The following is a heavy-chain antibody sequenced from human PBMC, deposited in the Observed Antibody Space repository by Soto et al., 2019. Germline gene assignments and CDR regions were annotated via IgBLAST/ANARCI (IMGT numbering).Heavy chain of an antibody. D-gene: IGHD5-12*01. CDR3: ARDGGGYNTGWFDP. CDR1: GYTFTGHY. Sequence: QVQVVQSGAEVKKPGASVKVSCKASGYTFTGHYIHWVRQAPGQGLEWVGWIAPNSGGTSYAQNFHGRVTITRNTSISTAYMELNRLTSDDTAVYYCARDGGGYNTGWFDPWGQGTLVTVSS. CDR2: IAPNSGGT. J-gene: IGHJ5*02. V-gene: IGHV1-2*02.